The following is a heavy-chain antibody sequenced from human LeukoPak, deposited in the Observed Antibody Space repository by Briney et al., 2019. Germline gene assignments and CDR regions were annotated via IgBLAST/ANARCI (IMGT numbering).Heavy chain of an antibody. V-gene: IGHV4-34*01. Sequence: PGGSLRLSCEASGFTFNNYAMSWVRQAPGKGLEWIGEINHSGSTNYNPSLKSRVTISVDTSKNQFSLKLSSVTAADTAVYYCARGPRYYDYVWGSYRYPNFDYWGQGTLVTVSS. J-gene: IGHJ4*02. D-gene: IGHD3-16*02. CDR1: GFTFNNYA. CDR2: INHSGST. CDR3: ARGPRYYDYVWGSYRYPNFDY.